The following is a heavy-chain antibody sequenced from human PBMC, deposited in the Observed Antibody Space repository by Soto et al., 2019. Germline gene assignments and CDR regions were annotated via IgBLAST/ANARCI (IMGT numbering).Heavy chain of an antibody. D-gene: IGHD4-4*01. CDR1: GYTFTNYY. CDR2: INPSDGST. Sequence: ASVKVSCKTSGYTFTNYYMHWVRQAPGQGLEWVGIINPSDGSTSHAQKFQGRVTMTRDTYSSTVYMELSSLRSDDTAVYYWARTLLHSKSRFDPWGQGTLVTVSS. J-gene: IGHJ5*02. CDR3: ARTLLHSKSRFDP. V-gene: IGHV1-46*01.